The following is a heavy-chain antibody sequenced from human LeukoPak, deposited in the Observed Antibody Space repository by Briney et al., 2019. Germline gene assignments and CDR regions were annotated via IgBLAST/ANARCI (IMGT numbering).Heavy chain of an antibody. V-gene: IGHV5-51*01. J-gene: IGHJ5*02. D-gene: IGHD2-15*01. Sequence: GESLKISCKASGYIFTSYWIGWVRQMPGKGLEWMGIIYPGDSDTKYSPSFQGQVTISADKSINIAYLQWSSLKASDTAMYYCARQEYCSGGSCYTWFDPWGQGTLVTVSS. CDR2: IYPGDSDT. CDR3: ARQEYCSGGSCYTWFDP. CDR1: GYIFTSYW.